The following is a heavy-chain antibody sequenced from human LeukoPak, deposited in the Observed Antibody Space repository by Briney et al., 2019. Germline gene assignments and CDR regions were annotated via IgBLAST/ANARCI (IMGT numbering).Heavy chain of an antibody. Sequence: SETLSLTCTVSGGSISSYYWNWIRQPPGKGLEWIGSISYSGSTNYNPSLESRVTISVDTSKNQISLKLSSVTAADTTVYYCARAPERWYSYGSYTFYYMDVWGKGTTVTVSS. CDR3: ARAPERWYSYGSYTFYYMDV. D-gene: IGHD5-18*01. J-gene: IGHJ6*03. CDR2: ISYSGST. V-gene: IGHV4-59*01. CDR1: GGSISSYY.